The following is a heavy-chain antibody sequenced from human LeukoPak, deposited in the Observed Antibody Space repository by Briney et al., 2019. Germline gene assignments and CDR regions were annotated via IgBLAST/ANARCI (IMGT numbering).Heavy chain of an antibody. J-gene: IGHJ4*02. Sequence: PGRSLRLSCAASGFTFDDYAMHWVRQAPGKGLEWVSGISWNSGSIGYADSVKGRFTISRDNAKNSLYLQMNSLRAEDTAVYYCARGSSGWYSYWGQGTLVTVSS. CDR3: ARGSSGWYSY. V-gene: IGHV3-9*01. D-gene: IGHD6-19*01. CDR1: GFTFDDYA. CDR2: ISWNSGSI.